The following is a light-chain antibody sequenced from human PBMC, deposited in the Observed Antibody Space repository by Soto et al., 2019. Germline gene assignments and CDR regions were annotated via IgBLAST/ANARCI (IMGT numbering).Light chain of an antibody. Sequence: DIQMTQSPSTLSASVGDRVTITCRASQSISSWLAWYQQKPGKAPKLLIYKASTLKSWFPSRFSGSGSGTEFTLTISSQQPDDFATYYCQHYNSYSEAFGQWTKVDIK. V-gene: IGKV1-5*03. CDR1: QSISSW. CDR2: KAS. J-gene: IGKJ1*01. CDR3: QHYNSYSEA.